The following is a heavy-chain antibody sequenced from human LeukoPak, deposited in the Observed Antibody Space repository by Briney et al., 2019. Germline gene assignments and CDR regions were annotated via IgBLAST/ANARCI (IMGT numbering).Heavy chain of an antibody. CDR1: GDSISDYY. CDR2: IYTSGET. CDR3: ARDPGGHIDY. J-gene: IGHJ4*02. Sequence: SETLSLTCTVSGDSISDYYWNWIRQPAGKGLEWIGRIYTSGETKYNPSFKSRVTMSLDTSKNQFSLKLSSVTAADTAVYYCARDPGGHIDYWGQGTLVTVSS. V-gene: IGHV4-4*07. D-gene: IGHD4-23*01.